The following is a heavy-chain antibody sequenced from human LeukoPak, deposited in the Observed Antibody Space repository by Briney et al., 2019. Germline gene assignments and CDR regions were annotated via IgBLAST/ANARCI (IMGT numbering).Heavy chain of an antibody. CDR1: GGSISSYY. J-gene: IGHJ6*03. CDR3: ASTLAPYYYYMDV. D-gene: IGHD2-15*01. CDR2: IYYSGST. Sequence: SETLSLTCTVSGGSISSYYWSWIRQPPGKGLEWIGYIYYSGSTNYNPSLKSRVTISVDTSKNQFSLKLSSMTAADTAVYYCASTLAPYYYYMDVWGKGTTVTVSS. V-gene: IGHV4-59*01.